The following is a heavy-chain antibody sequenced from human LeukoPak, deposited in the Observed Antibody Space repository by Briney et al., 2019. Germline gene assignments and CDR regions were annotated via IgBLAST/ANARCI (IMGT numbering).Heavy chain of an antibody. CDR2: ISINNGNT. CDR1: GYTSTNYG. D-gene: IGHD3-10*01. Sequence: ASVKVSCKASGYTSTNYGISWVRQAPGQGLDWMGWISINNGNTNYAQKFQGRVTMTTDTSTSTAYMELRSLRSDDTAVFYCARLVLGSGSRGFDYWGQGTLVTVSS. CDR3: ARLVLGSGSRGFDY. V-gene: IGHV1-18*01. J-gene: IGHJ4*02.